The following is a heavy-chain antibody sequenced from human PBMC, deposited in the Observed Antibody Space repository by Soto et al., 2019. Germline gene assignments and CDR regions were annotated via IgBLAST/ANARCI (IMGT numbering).Heavy chain of an antibody. Sequence: QVQLVQSGAEVKKPGSSVKVSCKASGGTFSSYAISWVRQAPGQGLEWMGGIIPIFGTANYAQKCQGRVTITADEYTSTAYMELSSLRSEDTAVYYCARTSVPGYSYGWGPLDYWGQGTLVTVSS. V-gene: IGHV1-69*01. CDR2: IIPIFGTA. CDR3: ARTSVPGYSYGWGPLDY. CDR1: GGTFSSYA. D-gene: IGHD5-18*01. J-gene: IGHJ4*02.